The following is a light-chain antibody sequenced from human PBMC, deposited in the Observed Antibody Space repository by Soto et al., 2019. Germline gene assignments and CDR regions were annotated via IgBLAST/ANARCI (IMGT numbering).Light chain of an antibody. CDR3: MQALQTPYT. V-gene: IGKV2-28*01. CDR1: QSLLHSNGYNY. Sequence: DIVMTQSPLSLPVTPGEPASISCRSSQSLLHSNGYNYLDWYLQKPGQSPQLLIYLGSNRASGVPERFSGSGSVTDFTLKIRRVEAEDVGVYFCMQALQTPYTFGQGTKLEIK. CDR2: LGS. J-gene: IGKJ2*01.